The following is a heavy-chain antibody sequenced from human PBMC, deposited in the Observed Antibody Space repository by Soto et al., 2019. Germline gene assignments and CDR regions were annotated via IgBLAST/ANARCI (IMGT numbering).Heavy chain of an antibody. CDR1: GGGFSSYV. D-gene: IGHD3-22*01. CDR2: IIPIFGTA. Sequence: PVKVSCKASGGGFSSYVISWVRQKPGQGLEWMGGIIPIFGTANYAQKFQGRVTITADESTSTAYMELSSLRSEDTAVYYCARDLNYYDSSGYYPQVGMDVWGQGTTVTVSS. V-gene: IGHV1-69*13. CDR3: ARDLNYYDSSGYYPQVGMDV. J-gene: IGHJ6*02.